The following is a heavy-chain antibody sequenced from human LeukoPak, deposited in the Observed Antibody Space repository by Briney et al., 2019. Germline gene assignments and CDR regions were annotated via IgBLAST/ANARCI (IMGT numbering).Heavy chain of an antibody. CDR1: GFTFSSYA. Sequence: PGGSLRLSCAASGFTFSSYAMSWVRQAPGKGLEWVSAISGSGGSTYYADSVKGRFTISRDNSKNTLYLQMNSLRAEDTAVYYCAKDRVGVNYYGSGSRDAFDIWGQGTMVTVSS. J-gene: IGHJ3*02. CDR3: AKDRVGVNYYGSGSRDAFDI. V-gene: IGHV3-23*01. D-gene: IGHD3-10*01. CDR2: ISGSGGST.